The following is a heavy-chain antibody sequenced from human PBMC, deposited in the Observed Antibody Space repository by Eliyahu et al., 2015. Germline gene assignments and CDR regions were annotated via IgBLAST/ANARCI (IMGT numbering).Heavy chain of an antibody. Sequence: QVQLVQSGAEVKKPGASVTVSCKASGYTFTTYFMHWVRQAPGQGLEWMGIINPRVSDGYTIYAQKFQGRVTMTRDTSTSTVYMNLSSLRSEDTAVYYCARGRTMVQGGNYGMDVWGKGTTVSVSS. CDR1: GYTFTTYF. D-gene: IGHD3-10*01. CDR2: INPRVSDGYT. J-gene: IGHJ6*04. CDR3: ARGRTMVQGGNYGMDV. V-gene: IGHV1-46*01.